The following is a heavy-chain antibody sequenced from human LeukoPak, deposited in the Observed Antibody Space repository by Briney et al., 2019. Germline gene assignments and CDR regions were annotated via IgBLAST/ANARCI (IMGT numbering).Heavy chain of an antibody. CDR2: IYSGGST. J-gene: IGHJ6*04. CDR3: ASQVVPADVYGMDV. V-gene: IGHV3-53*04. CDR1: GFTVSSNY. D-gene: IGHD2-2*01. Sequence: GGSLRLSCAASGFTVSSNYMSWVRQAPGEGLGWVSVIYSGGSTYYADSVKGRFTISRHNSKSTLYLQMSSLRAEDTAVYYCASQVVPADVYGMDVWGKGPTVTVSS.